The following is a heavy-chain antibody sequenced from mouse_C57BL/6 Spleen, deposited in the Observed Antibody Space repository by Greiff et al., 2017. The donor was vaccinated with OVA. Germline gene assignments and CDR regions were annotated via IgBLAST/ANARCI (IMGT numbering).Heavy chain of an antibody. D-gene: IGHD1-1*01. CDR2: IDPSDSET. CDR3: AVGHYYGSSYYFDY. CDR1: GYTFTSYW. V-gene: IGHV1-52*01. Sequence: QVQLQQPGAELVRPGSSVKLSCKASGYTFTSYWMHWVKQRPIQGLEWIGNIDPSDSETHYNQKFKDKATLTVDKSSSTAYMQLSSLTSEDSAVYYCAVGHYYGSSYYFDYWGQGTTLTVSS. J-gene: IGHJ2*01.